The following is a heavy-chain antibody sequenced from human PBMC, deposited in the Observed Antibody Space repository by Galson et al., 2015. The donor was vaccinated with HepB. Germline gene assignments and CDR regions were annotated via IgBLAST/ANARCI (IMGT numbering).Heavy chain of an antibody. D-gene: IGHD3-9*01. Sequence: SLRLSCAASGFTFSSYWMSWVRQAPGEGLEWVANIKQDGSEKYYVDSVKGRFTISRDNAKNSLYLQMNSLRAEDTAAYYCARDLFVDFDWYDDAFDIWGQGTMVTVSS. CDR2: IKQDGSEK. V-gene: IGHV3-7*01. CDR3: ARDLFVDFDWYDDAFDI. J-gene: IGHJ3*02. CDR1: GFTFSSYW.